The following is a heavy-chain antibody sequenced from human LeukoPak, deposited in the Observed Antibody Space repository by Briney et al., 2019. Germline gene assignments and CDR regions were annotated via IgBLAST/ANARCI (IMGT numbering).Heavy chain of an antibody. CDR1: GFTFNGYA. CDR3: VKNAVGGRASYFDF. J-gene: IGHJ4*02. V-gene: IGHV3-9*01. CDR2: ISEESSSI. D-gene: IGHD3-10*01. Sequence: GGSLRLSCVASGFTFNGYAMHWVRQGPGQGLEWVSGISEESSSIVYADSVKGRFTISRDNAKNSLYLQMNSLRPEDTALHYCVKNAVGGRASYFDFWGQGTLVTVAS.